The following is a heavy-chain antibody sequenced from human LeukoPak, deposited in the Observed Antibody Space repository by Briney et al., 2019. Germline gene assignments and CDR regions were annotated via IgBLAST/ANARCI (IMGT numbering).Heavy chain of an antibody. CDR3: ARDCVFPTQCLYDDAFDI. D-gene: IGHD2-8*01. CDR2: INPSTGGT. Sequence: ASVKVSCKASGYTFTDYYIDWVRQAPGQGLEWMGWINPSTGGTNYAQKFQGRVTMTKDTSISTAYMDLSGLRSDDTAVYYCARDCVFPTQCLYDDAFDIWGQGTMVTVSS. CDR1: GYTFTDYY. V-gene: IGHV1-2*02. J-gene: IGHJ3*02.